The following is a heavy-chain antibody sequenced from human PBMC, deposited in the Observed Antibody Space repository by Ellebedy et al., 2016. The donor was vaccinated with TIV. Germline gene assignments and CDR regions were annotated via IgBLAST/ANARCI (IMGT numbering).Heavy chain of an antibody. Sequence: PGGSLRLSCAAFGFTFSTYWMHWFRQAPGKGLVWLSRINSDGSATSYADSVKGRFTISRDNAKNTLYLQMNSLRVEDTAVYYCARDLQTDFDYWGQGTLVTVSS. CDR1: GFTFSTYW. V-gene: IGHV3-74*01. CDR3: ARDLQTDFDY. CDR2: INSDGSAT. J-gene: IGHJ4*02. D-gene: IGHD4-11*01.